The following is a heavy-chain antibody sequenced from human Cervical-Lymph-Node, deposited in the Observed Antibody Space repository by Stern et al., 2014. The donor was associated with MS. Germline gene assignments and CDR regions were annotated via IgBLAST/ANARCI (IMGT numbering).Heavy chain of an antibody. CDR3: ARGSAGAGAFFDY. CDR1: GYTFSNSW. CDR2: IYPGDSDT. Sequence: EVQLVESGAEVKKPGESLKISCKGSGYTFSNSWIGWVRQMPGRGLEWMGIIYPGDSDTRYSPSFQGQITISADKSISTAYLQWNSLKASDTAIFYCARGSAGAGAFFDYWDQGTLVTVSS. D-gene: IGHD2-8*02. V-gene: IGHV5-51*01. J-gene: IGHJ4*02.